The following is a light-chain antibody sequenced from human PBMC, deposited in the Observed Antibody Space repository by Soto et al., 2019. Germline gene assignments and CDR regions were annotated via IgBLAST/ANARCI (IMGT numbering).Light chain of an antibody. Sequence: DIQLTQSPSFLSASVGDRVTITCRASQDIYSYLAWYQQKPGKAPNLLIYAASTLQSGVPSRFSGSGSGTEFTLRISSLQPEDFATYYCQQLKSYPRTFGQGTKLEIK. CDR2: AAS. J-gene: IGKJ2*01. V-gene: IGKV1-9*01. CDR1: QDIYSY. CDR3: QQLKSYPRT.